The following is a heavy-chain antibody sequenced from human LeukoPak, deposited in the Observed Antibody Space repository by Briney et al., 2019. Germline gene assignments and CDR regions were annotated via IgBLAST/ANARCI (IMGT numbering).Heavy chain of an antibody. V-gene: IGHV3-21*01. J-gene: IGHJ4*02. CDR2: ISSSSSYI. CDR3: ARDGSLRIAAAGSWFDY. D-gene: IGHD6-13*01. CDR1: GFTFSSYG. Sequence: PGGSLRLSCAASGFTFSSYGMHWVRQAPGEGLEWVSSISSSSSYIYYADSVKGRFTISRDNAKNSLHLQMNSLRGEDTAVYYCARDGSLRIAAAGSWFDYWGQGTLVTVSS.